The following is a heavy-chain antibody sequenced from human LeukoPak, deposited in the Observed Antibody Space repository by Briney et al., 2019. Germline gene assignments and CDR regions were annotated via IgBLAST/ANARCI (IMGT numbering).Heavy chain of an antibody. CDR2: ISSSSSTI. CDR3: ARVEPIMTTVY. J-gene: IGHJ4*02. Sequence: PGGSLRLSCAASGFTFSSYSMNWVRQAPGKGLEWVSYISSSSSTIYYADSVKGRFTISRDNAKNSLYLQMNSLRAEDTAVYYCARVEPIMTTVYWGQGTLVTVSS. CDR1: GFTFSSYS. D-gene: IGHD4-4*01. V-gene: IGHV3-48*01.